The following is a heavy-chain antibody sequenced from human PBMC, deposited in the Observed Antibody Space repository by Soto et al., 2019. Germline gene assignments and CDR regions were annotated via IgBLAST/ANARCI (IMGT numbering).Heavy chain of an antibody. V-gene: IGHV3-48*02. CDR3: ARHPPHAYVPGSPAFWFDY. CDR2: ISSSRSSI. D-gene: IGHD3-16*01. J-gene: IGHJ4*02. CDR1: GFTFSWYN. Sequence: GGSLRLSCAASGFTFSWYNMYWVRQAPGKGLEWVSYISSSRSSIYYADSVKGRFTISRDNAKNSLYLQMNSLRDEDTAVYYCARHPPHAYVPGSPAFWFDYWGQGTLVTVSS.